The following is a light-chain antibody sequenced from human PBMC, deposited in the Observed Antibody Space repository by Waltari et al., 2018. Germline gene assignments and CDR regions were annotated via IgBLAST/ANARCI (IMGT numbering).Light chain of an antibody. CDR3: QQYYSTRT. Sequence: DIVMTQSPDSLAVSLGERATINCKSSQSVLYSSNNKNYLAWYQQKPGQPQKLLIYWASTRESGVPDRFSGSGSGTDFTLTISSLQAEDVACYYCQQYYSTRTFGQGTKLEIK. J-gene: IGKJ2*01. CDR1: QSVLYSSNNKNY. V-gene: IGKV4-1*01. CDR2: WAS.